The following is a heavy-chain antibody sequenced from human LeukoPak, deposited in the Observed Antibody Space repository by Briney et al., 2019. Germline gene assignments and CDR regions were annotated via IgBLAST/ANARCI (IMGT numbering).Heavy chain of an antibody. J-gene: IGHJ6*02. CDR1: GYTFTSYD. V-gene: IGHV1-8*01. Sequence: GASVKVSCKASGYTFTSYDINWVRRATGQGLEWMGWMNPNSGNTGYAQKSQGRVTMTRNTSISTAYMELSSLRSEDTAVYYCAIHRDYYGSGSYYSYYYYGMDVWGQGTTVTVSS. CDR2: MNPNSGNT. CDR3: AIHRDYYGSGSYYSYYYYGMDV. D-gene: IGHD3-10*01.